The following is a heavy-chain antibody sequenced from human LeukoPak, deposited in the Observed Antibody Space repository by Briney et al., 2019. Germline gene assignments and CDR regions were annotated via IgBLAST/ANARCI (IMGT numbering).Heavy chain of an antibody. CDR1: GFTFSNFA. D-gene: IGHD6-19*01. J-gene: IGHJ4*02. CDR3: AKSYDNGWYVCDY. Sequence: GGSLRLSCAASGFTFSNFAMNWVCQAPGKGLEWVAFISYDGSIKSYADSVKGRFAVSRDNSKNTLYLQMNSLRPEDTAFYYCAKSYDNGWYVCDYWGQGTLVTVSS. CDR2: ISYDGSIK. V-gene: IGHV3-30*09.